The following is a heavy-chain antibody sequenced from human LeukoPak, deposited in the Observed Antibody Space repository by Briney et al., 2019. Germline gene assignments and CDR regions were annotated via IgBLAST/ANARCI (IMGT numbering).Heavy chain of an antibody. CDR1: GYTFTSYA. CDR2: INAGNGNT. V-gene: IGHV1-3*01. D-gene: IGHD3-3*01. Sequence: GASVKVSCKASGYTFTSYAMHWVRQAPGQRLEWMGWINAGNGNTRYSQKFQGRVTITRDTSASTAYMELSSLRSEDTAVYYCARDYDFWSDYYLAAGPPIPDYWGQGTLVTVSS. J-gene: IGHJ4*02. CDR3: ARDYDFWSDYYLAAGPPIPDY.